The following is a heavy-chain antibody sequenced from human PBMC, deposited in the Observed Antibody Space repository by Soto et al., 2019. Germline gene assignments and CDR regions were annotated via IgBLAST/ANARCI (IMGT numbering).Heavy chain of an antibody. D-gene: IGHD3-22*01. CDR2: IIPIFGTA. Sequence: QVQLVQSGAEVKKPGSSVKVSCKASGGTFSSYAISWVRQAPGQGLERMGGIIPIFGTANYAQKFQGRVTITADESTSTAYMELSSLRSEDTAVYYCARGRYYYDSSGYYYFDYWGQGTLVTVSS. CDR3: ARGRYYYDSSGYYYFDY. J-gene: IGHJ4*02. V-gene: IGHV1-69*01. CDR1: GGTFSSYA.